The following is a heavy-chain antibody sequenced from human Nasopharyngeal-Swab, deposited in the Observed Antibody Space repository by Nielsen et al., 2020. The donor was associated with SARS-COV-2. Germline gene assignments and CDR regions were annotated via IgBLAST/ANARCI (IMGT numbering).Heavy chain of an antibody. D-gene: IGHD3/OR15-3a*01. CDR1: GFTFSSFT. J-gene: IGHJ6*03. Sequence: GGSLRLSCAASGFTFSSFTIHWVRQAPGKGLEWVAVVSHDGNNKYYADSVKGRFAISRDNSKNTLYLQMNRLRTDETAIYYCARDGTGYYGSGSNYYNYYMDVWGKGTTVSVSS. V-gene: IGHV3-30*09. CDR3: ARDGTGYYGSGSNYYNYYMDV. CDR2: VSHDGNNK.